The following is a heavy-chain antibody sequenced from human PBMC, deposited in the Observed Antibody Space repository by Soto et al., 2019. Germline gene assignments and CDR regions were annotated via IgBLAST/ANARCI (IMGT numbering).Heavy chain of an antibody. CDR3: ARQLYDYVWGSYRYSLDY. J-gene: IGHJ4*02. CDR1: GYSFTSYW. Sequence: GESLKISCKGSGYSFTSYWIGWVRQMPGKGLEWMGIIYPGDSDTRYSPSFQGQVTISADKSISTAYLQWSSLKASDTAMYYCARQLYDYVWGSYRYSLDYWGQGTLVTVSS. V-gene: IGHV5-51*01. D-gene: IGHD3-16*02. CDR2: IYPGDSDT.